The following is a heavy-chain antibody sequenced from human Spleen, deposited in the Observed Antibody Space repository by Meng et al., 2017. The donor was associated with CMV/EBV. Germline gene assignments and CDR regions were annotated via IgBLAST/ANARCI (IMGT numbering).Heavy chain of an antibody. D-gene: IGHD4-23*01. V-gene: IGHV3-9*01. CDR2: ISWNSGDI. CDR3: AKDYYGANLFLPEG. J-gene: IGHJ4*02. Sequence: SLKISCAASGFSFDAYAMHWVRQPPGKGLEWVSGISWNSGDIAYAGSVKGRFTISRDNAKNSLYLQMNSLRAEDTALYYCAKDYYGANLFLPEGWGQGTLVTVSS. CDR1: GFSFDAYA.